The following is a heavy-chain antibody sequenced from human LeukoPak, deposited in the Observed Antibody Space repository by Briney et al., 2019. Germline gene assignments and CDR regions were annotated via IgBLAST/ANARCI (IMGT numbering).Heavy chain of an antibody. CDR3: ARLLRIAVAGSNWFDP. J-gene: IGHJ5*02. CDR1: GGSISSSSYY. D-gene: IGHD6-19*01. Sequence: SETPSLTCTVSGGSISSSSYYWGWIRQPPGKGLEWIGSIYYSGSTYYNPSLKSRVTISVDTSKNQFSLKLSSVTAADTAVYYCARLLRIAVAGSNWFDPWGQGTLVTVSS. CDR2: IYYSGST. V-gene: IGHV4-39*01.